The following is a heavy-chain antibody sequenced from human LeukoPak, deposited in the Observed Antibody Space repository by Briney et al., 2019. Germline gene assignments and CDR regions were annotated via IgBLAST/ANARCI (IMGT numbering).Heavy chain of an antibody. J-gene: IGHJ4*02. CDR2: ISGDGVST. CDR3: AKESGKFDY. Sequence: GSLRLSCVASGLPIAAFAMHWVRQAPGKGLEWVSLISGDGVSTFYTDSVRGRFSISRDNTKNSLYLEMNSLRTEDTAMYYCAKESGKFDYWGQGTLVAVSS. CDR1: GLPIAAFA. V-gene: IGHV3-43*02.